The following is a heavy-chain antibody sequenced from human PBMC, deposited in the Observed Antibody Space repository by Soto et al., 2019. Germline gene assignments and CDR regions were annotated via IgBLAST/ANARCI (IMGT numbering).Heavy chain of an antibody. D-gene: IGHD2-21*02. CDR3: ERDGMTTGDT. CDR1: GVSVTSYT. V-gene: IGHV4-4*07. Sequence: SETLSLTCIVSGVSVTSYTWSWVRQPANKGLEWIGRVFSSVSATYNPSLKSRVSISMDTAENRISLKLESVTAADAGVYFCERDGMTTGDTWGPGTLVTVSS. J-gene: IGHJ4*02. CDR2: VFSSVSA.